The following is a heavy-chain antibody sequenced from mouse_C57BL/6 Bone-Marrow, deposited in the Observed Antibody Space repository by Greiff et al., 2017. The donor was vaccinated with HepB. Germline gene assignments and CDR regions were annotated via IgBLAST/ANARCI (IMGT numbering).Heavy chain of an antibody. Sequence: LVESGAELARPGASVKLSCKASGYTFTSYGISWVKQRTGRGLEWIGEIYPRSGNTSYNEKFKVKATLTSDKSSSTAYMELRSLTSEDSAVYFCARGGYDDPYWYFDVWGTGTTVTVSS. CDR1: GYTFTSYG. CDR3: ARGGYDDPYWYFDV. CDR2: IYPRSGNT. J-gene: IGHJ1*03. V-gene: IGHV1-81*01. D-gene: IGHD2-14*01.